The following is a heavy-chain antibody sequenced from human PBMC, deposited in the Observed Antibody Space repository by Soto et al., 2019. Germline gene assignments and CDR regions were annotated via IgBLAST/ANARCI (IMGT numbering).Heavy chain of an antibody. Sequence: SETLSLTCTVSGGSISRYYWNWIRQTTGKGLEWIGYISDTGSTDYNPSLKSRVTISLDTSKNQFSLNLSSVTAADTAVYYCARGPGRDYGSGTPYYYYMDVWARGTTVTVSS. J-gene: IGHJ6*03. CDR2: ISDTGST. CDR1: GGSISRYY. V-gene: IGHV4-4*08. CDR3: ARGPGRDYGSGTPYYYYMDV. D-gene: IGHD3-10*01.